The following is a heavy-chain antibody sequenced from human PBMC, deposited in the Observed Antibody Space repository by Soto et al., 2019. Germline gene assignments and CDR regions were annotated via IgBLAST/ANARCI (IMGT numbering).Heavy chain of an antibody. CDR3: ARTVLAGTWSLYFDY. Sequence: PGWSLRLSCAASGFTFSSYAMHWVRQAPGKGLEWVAVISYDGSNKYYADSVKGRFTISRDNSKNTLYLQMNSLRAEDTAVYYCARTVLAGTWSLYFDYWGQGTLVTVS. V-gene: IGHV3-30-3*01. D-gene: IGHD3-3*02. CDR1: GFTFSSYA. J-gene: IGHJ4*02. CDR2: ISYDGSNK.